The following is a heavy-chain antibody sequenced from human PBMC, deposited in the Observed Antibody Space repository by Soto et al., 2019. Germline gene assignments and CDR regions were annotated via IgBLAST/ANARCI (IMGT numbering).Heavy chain of an antibody. CDR2: IYYSGST. CDR1: GDSISKSGYY. J-gene: IGHJ4*02. Sequence: SETLSLTCAVSGDSISKSGYYWSWIRQNQGKALEWIGYIYYSGSTFYNPSLKSRVSISLDTSKNQLSLKLTSVTVADTAVYYCARSRGVNNTRRPYYFHSWGQGTLVTVSS. V-gene: IGHV4-31*11. D-gene: IGHD2-15*01. CDR3: ARSRGVNNTRRPYYFHS.